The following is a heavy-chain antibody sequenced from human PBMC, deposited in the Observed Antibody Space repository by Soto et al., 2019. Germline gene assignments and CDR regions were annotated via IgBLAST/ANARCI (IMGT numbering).Heavy chain of an antibody. J-gene: IGHJ5*02. Sequence: GGSLRLSCTASGFTLQNYAMAWVHQAPGKGPEWVSTLIGGHYGTAYSYSVKGRFTVSRDNSKNCLYLQMNSLGVEDTAMYFCAKGKSTGEIDRFDPWGQGSLVTVSS. CDR1: GFTLQNYA. V-gene: IGHV3-23*01. CDR3: AKGKSTGEIDRFDP. CDR2: LIGGHYGT. D-gene: IGHD3-10*01.